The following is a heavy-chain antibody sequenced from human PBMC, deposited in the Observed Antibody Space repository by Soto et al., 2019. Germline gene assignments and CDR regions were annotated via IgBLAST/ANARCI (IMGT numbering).Heavy chain of an antibody. V-gene: IGHV4-4*02. J-gene: IGHJ5*02. CDR3: ARVMEGGPYNWFDP. CDR1: GVSLSSNYW. D-gene: IGHD2-8*01. Sequence: SETLSLTCAVSGVSLSSNYWWGWIRQPPGKGLEWIGEIYDSGNTRYNPSLESRVTISVDRSKNQFSLNLSSVTAADTAVYYCARVMEGGPYNWFDPWGLGTLVTVS. CDR2: IYDSGNT.